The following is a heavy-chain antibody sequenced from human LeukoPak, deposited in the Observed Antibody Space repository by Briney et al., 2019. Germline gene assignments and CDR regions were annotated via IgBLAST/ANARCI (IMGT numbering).Heavy chain of an antibody. CDR2: INPSGGST. J-gene: IGHJ6*03. Sequence: ASVKVSCKASGYTFTSYYMHWVRQAPGQGLEWMGIINPSGGSTSYAQKLQGRVTMTTDTSTSTAYMELRSLRSDDTAVYYCARGIAQGEYYYYYYMDVWGKGTTVTVSS. D-gene: IGHD3-16*01. V-gene: IGHV1-46*01. CDR1: GYTFTSYY. CDR3: ARGIAQGEYYYYYYMDV.